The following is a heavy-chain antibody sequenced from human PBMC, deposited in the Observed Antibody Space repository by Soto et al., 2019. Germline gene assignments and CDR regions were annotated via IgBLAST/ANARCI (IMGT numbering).Heavy chain of an antibody. J-gene: IGHJ6*02. CDR3: AKEWRRGRLATYALDV. D-gene: IGHD3-16*01. Sequence: GGSLRLSCAASGFTVSDNFVSWVRQAPGKGLEWVSVIYVGATTYYADSVKGRFTISRNNSENTVYLQMNGLRVDDSAVYYCAKEWRRGRLATYALDVWGQGTTVTVSS. CDR2: IYVGATT. CDR1: GFTVSDNF. V-gene: IGHV3-53*04.